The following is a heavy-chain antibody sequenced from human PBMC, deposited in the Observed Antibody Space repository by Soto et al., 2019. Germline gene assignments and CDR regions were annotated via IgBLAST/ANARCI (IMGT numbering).Heavy chain of an antibody. CDR3: ARAVGQFDP. CDR1: GYTFSSYA. Sequence: QVQLVQSGAEVKKPGASVKVSCKASGYTFSSYALHWVRQAPGQRLEWMGWINAANGNVKYSQKFQGRVTITRDTSASTAYMELSSLRSEDTAGYYCARAVGQFDPWGQGTLVTVSS. CDR2: INAANGNV. J-gene: IGHJ5*02. V-gene: IGHV1-3*01. D-gene: IGHD6-19*01.